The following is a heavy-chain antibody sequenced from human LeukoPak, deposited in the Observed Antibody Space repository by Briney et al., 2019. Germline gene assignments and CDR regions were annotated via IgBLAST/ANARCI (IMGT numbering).Heavy chain of an antibody. CDR3: ARYRELRVLDFDH. CDR2: ISSSSSYI. J-gene: IGHJ4*02. CDR1: GFTFSSYS. D-gene: IGHD1-26*01. Sequence: GGSLRLSCAASGFTFSSYSMNWVRQAPGKGLEWVSSISSSSSYIYYADSVKGRFTISRDNAKNSLYLQMNSLRAEDTAVYYCARYRELRVLDFDHWGQGTLVTVSS. V-gene: IGHV3-21*01.